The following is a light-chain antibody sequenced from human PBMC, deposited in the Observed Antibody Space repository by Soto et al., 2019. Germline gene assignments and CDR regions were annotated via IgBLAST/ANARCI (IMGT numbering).Light chain of an antibody. J-gene: IGKJ1*01. CDR2: GAS. CDR3: QQYSNWPRT. CDR1: QSISTN. V-gene: IGKV3-15*01. Sequence: EIVVTQSPATLSVSPGERATLSCTASQSISTNLAWYQQKPGRAPRLLIYGASTRATGIPARFSGSGSGTEFTLTISSLQSEDFAVYNCQQYSNWPRTFGQGTKVEV.